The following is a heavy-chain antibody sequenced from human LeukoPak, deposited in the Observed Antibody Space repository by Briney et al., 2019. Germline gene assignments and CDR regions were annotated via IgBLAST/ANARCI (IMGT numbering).Heavy chain of an antibody. D-gene: IGHD6-13*01. J-gene: IGHJ6*02. CDR2: IRVSGGST. V-gene: IGHV3-23*01. CDR3: ARLGAAADLDSFYGMDV. Sequence: GGSLRLSCAASGFTFSSYAMSWVRQAPGRGLEWVSVIRVSGGSTFFADSVKGRFTISRDNSKNTLFLQMNSLRAKDTAVYYCARLGAAADLDSFYGMDVWGHGTTVTVSS. CDR1: GFTFSSYA.